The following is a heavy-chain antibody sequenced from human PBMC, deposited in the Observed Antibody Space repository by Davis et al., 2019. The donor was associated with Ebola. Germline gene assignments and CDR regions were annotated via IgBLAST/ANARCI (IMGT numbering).Heavy chain of an antibody. D-gene: IGHD3-3*01. CDR3: ARAPPHYDFWSGTAPHHFDY. CDR2: IYYSGST. J-gene: IGHJ4*02. CDR1: GGSISSYY. Sequence: PSETLSLTCTVSGGSISSYYWSWIRQPPGKGLEWIGYIYYSGSTNYNPSLKSRVTISVDTSKNQFSLKLSSVTAADTAVYYCARAPPHYDFWSGTAPHHFDYWGQGTLVTVSS. V-gene: IGHV4-59*01.